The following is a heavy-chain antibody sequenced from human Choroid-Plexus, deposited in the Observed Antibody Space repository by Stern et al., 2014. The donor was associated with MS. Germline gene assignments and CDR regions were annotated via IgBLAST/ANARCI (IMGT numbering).Heavy chain of an antibody. D-gene: IGHD3-22*01. Sequence: QVQLGQSGPGLVKPSQTLSLTCTVSGGSISSGGYYWSWIRQHPGKGLEWIGYIYYSGSTYYNPSLKSRVSISVDTSKNQFSLKLSSVTAADTAVYYCARGPPDYYDSSGYYTYWGQGTLVTVSS. CDR2: IYYSGST. CDR3: ARGPPDYYDSSGYYTY. V-gene: IGHV4-31*03. CDR1: GGSISSGGYY. J-gene: IGHJ4*02.